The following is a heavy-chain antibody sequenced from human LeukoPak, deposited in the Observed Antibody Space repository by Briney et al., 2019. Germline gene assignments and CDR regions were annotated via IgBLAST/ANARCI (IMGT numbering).Heavy chain of an antibody. D-gene: IGHD6-19*01. J-gene: IGHJ4*02. CDR2: IKQDGSER. Sequence: GGSLRLSCAASGFTVSSYWMTWVRQAPGKGLEWVANIKQDGSERYYVDSVKGRFTISRDNAKNTLYLQMNSLRAEDTAVYYCAKDGVGGIAVAGNFDYWGQGTLVTVSS. V-gene: IGHV3-7*01. CDR3: AKDGVGGIAVAGNFDY. CDR1: GFTVSSYW.